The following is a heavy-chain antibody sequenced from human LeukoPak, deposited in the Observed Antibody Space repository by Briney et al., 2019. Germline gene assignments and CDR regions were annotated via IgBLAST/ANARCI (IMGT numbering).Heavy chain of an antibody. CDR1: GDRVSTNSAA. V-gene: IGHV6-1*01. Sequence: SQTLSLTCAISGDRVSTNSAAWSWIRQSPSRGLEWLGRTYYRSRWYNDYAVSVKSRITIKSDTSKNQFSLQLNSVTPEDTAVYYCARDRDLGNYYDGMVVWGQGTTVTVSS. CDR2: TYYRSRWYN. CDR3: ARDRDLGNYYDGMVV. J-gene: IGHJ6*02. D-gene: IGHD7-27*01.